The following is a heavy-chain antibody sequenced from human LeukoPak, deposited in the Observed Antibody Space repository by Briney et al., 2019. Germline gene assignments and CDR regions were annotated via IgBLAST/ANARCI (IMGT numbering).Heavy chain of an antibody. V-gene: IGHV3-64*04. CDR2: ISSNGGST. J-gene: IGHJ1*01. CDR3: ARGSWGSYRHEYFQH. D-gene: IGHD3-16*02. Sequence: GGSLRLSCSASGFTFSSYAMHWVRQAPGKGLEYVSAISSNGGSTYYADSVKGRFTISRDNSKNTLYLQMNSLRAEDTAVYYCARGSWGSYRHEYFQHWGQGTLVTVSS. CDR1: GFTFSSYA.